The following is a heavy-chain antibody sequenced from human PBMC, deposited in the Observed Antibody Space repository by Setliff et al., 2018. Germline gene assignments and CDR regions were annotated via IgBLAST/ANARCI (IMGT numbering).Heavy chain of an antibody. CDR3: ARGGVAAAGRKGVFEH. V-gene: IGHV1-2*02. J-gene: IGHJ4*02. CDR1: GYTFTGYY. CDR2: INPNSGGT. D-gene: IGHD6-13*01. Sequence: ASVKVSCKASGYTFTGYYMHWVRQAPGQGPEWMGWINPNSGGTNYAQKFQGRVTMTRDPSISTAYMELNSLRSDDTAVYYCARGGVAAAGRKGVFEHWGQGTLVTVSS.